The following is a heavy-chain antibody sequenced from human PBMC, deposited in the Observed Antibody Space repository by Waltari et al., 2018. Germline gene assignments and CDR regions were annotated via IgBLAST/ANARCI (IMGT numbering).Heavy chain of an antibody. V-gene: IGHV4-38-2*02. CDR1: GYSISSAYF. CDR3: AKSLYTGSVSYMLTDV. D-gene: IGHD2-8*02. Sequence: QVQLQESGPGLVKPSETLSLTCTVSGYSISSAYFWGWIRQSPGKGLEWIGSVHHSGSAYYNPSLQSRVTISVDTTRGQVSLKLSSVTAADTAVYYCAKSLYTGSVSYMLTDVWGLGTLVTVSS. CDR2: VHHSGSA. J-gene: IGHJ4*02.